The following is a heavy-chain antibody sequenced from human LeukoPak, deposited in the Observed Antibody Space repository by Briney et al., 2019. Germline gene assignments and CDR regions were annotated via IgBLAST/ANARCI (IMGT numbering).Heavy chain of an antibody. V-gene: IGHV4-59*01. D-gene: IGHD3-3*01. CDR1: GGSISSYY. J-gene: IGHJ4*02. Sequence: PSETLSLTCTVSGGSISSYYWSWIRQPPGKGLEWIGYIYYSGSTNYNPSLKSRVTISVDTSKNQFSLKLSSVTAADTAVYYCARAYGTYYDFWSGYSVFDYWGQGTLATVSS. CDR2: IYYSGST. CDR3: ARAYGTYYDFWSGYSVFDY.